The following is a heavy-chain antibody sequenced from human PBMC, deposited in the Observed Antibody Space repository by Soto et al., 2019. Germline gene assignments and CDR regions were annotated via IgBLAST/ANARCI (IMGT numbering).Heavy chain of an antibody. Sequence: GSLRLSCAASGFTFSSYAMHWVRQAPGKGLEWVAVISYDGSNKYYADSVKGRFTISRDNSKNTLYLQMNSLRAEDTAVYYCARVYYDSSGYYYVPSDPYGMDVWGQGTTVTVSS. J-gene: IGHJ6*02. V-gene: IGHV3-30-3*01. CDR3: ARVYYDSSGYYYVPSDPYGMDV. D-gene: IGHD3-22*01. CDR2: ISYDGSNK. CDR1: GFTFSSYA.